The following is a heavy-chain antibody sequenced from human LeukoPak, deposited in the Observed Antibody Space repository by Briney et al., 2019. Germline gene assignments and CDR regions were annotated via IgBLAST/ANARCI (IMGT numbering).Heavy chain of an antibody. D-gene: IGHD3-22*01. Sequence: GGSLRLSCAASGSTFSSYWMSWVRQAPGKGLEWVANIKQDGSEKYYVDSVKGRFTISRDNAKNSLYLQMNSLRAEDTAVYYCARGAYYYDSSGYWDQIYFDYWGQGTLVTVSS. CDR3: ARGAYYYDSSGYWDQIYFDY. CDR2: IKQDGSEK. CDR1: GSTFSSYW. J-gene: IGHJ4*02. V-gene: IGHV3-7*01.